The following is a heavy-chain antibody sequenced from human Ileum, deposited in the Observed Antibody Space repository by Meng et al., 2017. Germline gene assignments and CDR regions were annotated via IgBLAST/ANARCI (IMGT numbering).Heavy chain of an antibody. V-gene: IGHV4-59*01. Sequence: GSLRLSCTVSFGSISTYYWSWVRQPPGKGLEWIGYIYFNVATNYNPSLKSRVTTSVDTSKNQFSLKLTSVTTADTAVYYCARGGAYLGYDANFDYWGQGILVTVSS. CDR3: ARGGAYLGYDANFDY. CDR2: IYFNVAT. D-gene: IGHD5-12*01. CDR1: FGSISTYY. J-gene: IGHJ4*02.